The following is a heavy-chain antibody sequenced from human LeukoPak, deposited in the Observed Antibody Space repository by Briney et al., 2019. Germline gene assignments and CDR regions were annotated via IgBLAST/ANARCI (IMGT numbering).Heavy chain of an antibody. V-gene: IGHV3-43*02. CDR3: GRTASVERITSCGVAHDYIDC. J-gene: IGHJ4*02. CDR1: GFTFSVYA. Sequence: GGSLRLSCAASGFTFSVYAIHWVRQAPGKGLEWVSLISGKGDSTYYADPVRGRVTISRDNSKHSLYLQKHSLRTEDTALYHCGRTASVERITSCGVAHDYIDCWGQGTLVTVSS. CDR2: ISGKGDST. D-gene: IGHD3-3*01.